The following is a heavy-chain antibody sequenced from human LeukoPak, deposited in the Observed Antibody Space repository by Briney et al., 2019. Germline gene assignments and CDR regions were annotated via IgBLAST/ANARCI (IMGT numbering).Heavy chain of an antibody. J-gene: IGHJ4*02. V-gene: IGHV4-34*01. Sequence: PSETLSLTCAVYGGSFSGYYWSWIRQPPGKGLEWIGEINHSGSTNYNPSLKSQVTISVDTSKNQFSLKLSSVTAADTAVYYCARGHYDFWSGYYNKYFDYWGQGTLVTVSS. CDR3: ARGHYDFWSGYYNKYFDY. D-gene: IGHD3-3*01. CDR2: INHSGST. CDR1: GGSFSGYY.